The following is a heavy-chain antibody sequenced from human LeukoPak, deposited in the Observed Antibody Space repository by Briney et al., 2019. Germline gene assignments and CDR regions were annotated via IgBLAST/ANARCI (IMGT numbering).Heavy chain of an antibody. D-gene: IGHD5-18*01. V-gene: IGHV3-30-3*01. CDR3: ARPGYSYGYAGSSFDY. J-gene: IGHJ4*02. CDR2: ISYDGSNK. CDR1: GFTFGSYA. Sequence: PGGSLRLSCAASGFTFGSYAMHWVRQAPGKGLEWVAVISYDGSNKYYADSVKGRFTISRDNSKNTLYLQMNSLRAEDTAVYYCARPGYSYGYAGSSFDYWGQGTLVTVSS.